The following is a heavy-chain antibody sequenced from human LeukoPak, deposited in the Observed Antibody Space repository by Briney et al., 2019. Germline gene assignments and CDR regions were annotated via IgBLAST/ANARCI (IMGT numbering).Heavy chain of an antibody. Sequence: ASVKVSCKASGYTFSKYGISWVRQAPGQGLEWMGWTSAYNGDTNYAQKFQGRVTMTEDTSTDTAYMELSSLRSEDTAVYYCATGNYYDSSGYYRRGRPFDYWGQGTLVTVSS. CDR2: TSAYNGDT. D-gene: IGHD3-22*01. V-gene: IGHV1-18*01. CDR3: ATGNYYDSSGYYRRGRPFDY. J-gene: IGHJ4*02. CDR1: GYTFSKYG.